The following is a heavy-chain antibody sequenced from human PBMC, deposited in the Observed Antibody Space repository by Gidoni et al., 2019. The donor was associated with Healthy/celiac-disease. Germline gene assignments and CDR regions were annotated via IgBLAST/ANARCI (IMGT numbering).Heavy chain of an antibody. J-gene: IGHJ4*02. CDR1: GFTFDDYA. V-gene: IGHV3-9*01. D-gene: IGHD6-13*01. Sequence: EVQLVESGGGLVQPGRSLRLSCAASGFTFDDYAMHWVRQAPGKGLEWVSGISWNSGSIGYADSVKGRFTISRDNAKNSLYLQMNSLRAEDTALYYCAKDSERRIAAAGTLFDYWGQGTLVTVSS. CDR3: AKDSERRIAAAGTLFDY. CDR2: ISWNSGSI.